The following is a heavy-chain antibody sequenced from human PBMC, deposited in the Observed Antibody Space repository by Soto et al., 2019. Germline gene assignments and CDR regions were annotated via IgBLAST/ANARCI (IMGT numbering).Heavy chain of an antibody. Sequence: GGSLSLSCAASGFTFSDYYMSWIRQAPGKGLEWVSYISSSGSTIYYADSVKGRFTIPRDNDKNSLYLQMNSLRADDTAVYYCARDRECYDTSGHLVRYFYYRGQGTLATLSS. V-gene: IGHV3-11*01. CDR1: GFTFSDYY. CDR2: ISSSGSTI. CDR3: ARDRECYDTSGHLVRYFYY. J-gene: IGHJ4*02. D-gene: IGHD3-22*01.